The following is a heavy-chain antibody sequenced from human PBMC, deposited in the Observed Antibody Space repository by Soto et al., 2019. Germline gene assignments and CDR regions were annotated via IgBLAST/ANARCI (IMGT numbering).Heavy chain of an antibody. CDR3: AKDQRLGYRSGSPLDY. CDR1: GFTFRSYG. J-gene: IGHJ4*02. CDR2: MSEDGSKI. Sequence: GGSLRLSCVASGFTFRSYGMHWVRQAPGKGLEWVALMSEDGSKIYYVESVRGRFTISRDNSKNTLYLQMNSLRSDDTAVYYCAKDQRLGYRSGSPLDYWGQGTLVTVSS. V-gene: IGHV3-30*18. D-gene: IGHD3-10*01.